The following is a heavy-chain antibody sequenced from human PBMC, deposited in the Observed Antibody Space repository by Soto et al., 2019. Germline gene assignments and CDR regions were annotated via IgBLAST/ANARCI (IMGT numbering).Heavy chain of an antibody. CDR2: VNWNAAGI. V-gene: IGHV3-20*04. D-gene: IGHD2-2*01. Sequence: GGSLRLSCATSGFTFDDYGMSWVRQVPGKGLEWVSGVNWNAAGIGYADSVKGRFTISRDNAKNSLYLQMNSPRAEDTALYYCARRPSRYCSSTTCYASDYWGQGTLVTAPQ. J-gene: IGHJ4*02. CDR3: ARRPSRYCSSTTCYASDY. CDR1: GFTFDDYG.